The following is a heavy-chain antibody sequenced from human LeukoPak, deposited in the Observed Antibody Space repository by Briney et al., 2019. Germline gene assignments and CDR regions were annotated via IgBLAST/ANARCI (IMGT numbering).Heavy chain of an antibody. J-gene: IGHJ4*02. D-gene: IGHD3-9*01. CDR2: FSGSGGST. V-gene: IGHV3-23*01. Sequence: GGSLRLSCAASGFTFSSYAMSWVRQAPGKGLEWVSAFSGSGGSTYYADSVKGRFAISRDNSKNTLYLQMNSLRAEDTAVYYCAKAGLRYFHWLSYYFDYWGQGTLVTVSS. CDR1: GFTFSSYA. CDR3: AKAGLRYFHWLSYYFDY.